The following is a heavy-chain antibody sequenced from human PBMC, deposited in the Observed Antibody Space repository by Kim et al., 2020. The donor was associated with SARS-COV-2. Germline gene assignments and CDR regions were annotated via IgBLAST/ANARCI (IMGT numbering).Heavy chain of an antibody. D-gene: IGHD1-26*01. Sequence: ADSATGRFTISRDNAKNSLYLQMISLRDEDTAVYYCARDRWELPPSVDYWGQGTLVTVSS. CDR3: ARDRWELPPSVDY. J-gene: IGHJ4*02. V-gene: IGHV3-48*02.